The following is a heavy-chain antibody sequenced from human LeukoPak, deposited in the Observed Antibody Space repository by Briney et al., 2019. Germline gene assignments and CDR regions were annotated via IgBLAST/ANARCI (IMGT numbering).Heavy chain of an antibody. Sequence: SETLSLTCTVSGGSISSYYWSWIRQPPGKGLEWIGYIYYSGSTNYNPSLKSRVTISVDTSKNQFSLKLSSVTAADTAVYYCASAASSGWAEYFQHWGQGTLVTASS. D-gene: IGHD6-19*01. J-gene: IGHJ1*01. CDR3: ASAASSGWAEYFQH. V-gene: IGHV4-59*01. CDR2: IYYSGST. CDR1: GGSISSYY.